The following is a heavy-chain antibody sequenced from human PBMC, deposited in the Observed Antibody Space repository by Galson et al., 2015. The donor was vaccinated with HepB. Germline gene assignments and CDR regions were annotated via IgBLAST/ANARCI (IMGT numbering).Heavy chain of an antibody. D-gene: IGHD2-2*01. V-gene: IGHV1-18*01. J-gene: IGHJ5*02. CDR3: ARAGYCSSTSCYDARESNWFDP. Sequence: SVKVSCKASGYTFTSYGIGWVRQAPGQGLEWMGWISAYNGNTNYAQKLQGRVTMTTDTSTSTAYMELRSLRSDDTAVYYCARAGYCSSTSCYDARESNWFDPWGQGTLVTVSS. CDR1: GYTFTSYG. CDR2: ISAYNGNT.